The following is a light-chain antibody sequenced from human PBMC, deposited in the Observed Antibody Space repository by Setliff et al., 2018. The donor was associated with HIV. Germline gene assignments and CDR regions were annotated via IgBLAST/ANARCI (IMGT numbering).Light chain of an antibody. CDR2: GNS. V-gene: IGLV1-40*01. J-gene: IGLJ1*01. CDR1: SSNIGAGYD. Sequence: QSVLTQPPSVSGAPGQRVTISCTGSSSNIGAGYDVHWYQQLPGTAPKLLIYGNSNRSSGVPDRFSGSKSGTSASLAITGLQAGDEADYYCQSYDSSLSAYVFGTGTKVTVL. CDR3: QSYDSSLSAYV.